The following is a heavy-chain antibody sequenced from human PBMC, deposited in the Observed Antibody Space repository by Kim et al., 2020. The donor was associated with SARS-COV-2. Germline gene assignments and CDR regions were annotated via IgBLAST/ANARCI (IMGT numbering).Heavy chain of an antibody. CDR3: ARRYSGNLFDY. V-gene: IGHV1-3*01. J-gene: IGHJ4*02. Sequence: KYSQTFQGRVTITRDTSASTAYMELSSLRSEDTALYYCARRYSGNLFDYWGQGTLVTVSS. D-gene: IGHD3-10*01.